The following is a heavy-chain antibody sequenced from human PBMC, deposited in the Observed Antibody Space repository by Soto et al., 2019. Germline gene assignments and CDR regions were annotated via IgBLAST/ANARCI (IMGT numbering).Heavy chain of an antibody. Sequence: ESGGGLVQPGGSLRLSCAASGFTFSSYEMNWVRQAPGKGLEWVSYISSSGSTIYYADSVKGRFTISRDNAKNSLYLQMNSLRAEDTAVYYCAGWSYYDSKWGQGTLVTVSS. J-gene: IGHJ4*02. V-gene: IGHV3-48*03. CDR3: AGWSYYDSK. D-gene: IGHD3-22*01. CDR2: ISSSGSTI. CDR1: GFTFSSYE.